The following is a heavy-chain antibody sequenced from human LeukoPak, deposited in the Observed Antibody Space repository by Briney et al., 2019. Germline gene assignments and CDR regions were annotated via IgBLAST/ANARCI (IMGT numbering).Heavy chain of an antibody. CDR2: INPSGGST. Sequence: ASVKVSCKASGYTFTSYYMHWVRQAPGQGLEWMGIINPSGGSTSYAQKFQGRVTMTRDTSTSTVYMELSSLRSEDTAVYYCARGPPYGSGSYGDAFDIWGQGTMVTVSS. CDR1: GYTFTSYY. CDR3: ARGPPYGSGSYGDAFDI. D-gene: IGHD3-10*01. V-gene: IGHV1-46*01. J-gene: IGHJ3*02.